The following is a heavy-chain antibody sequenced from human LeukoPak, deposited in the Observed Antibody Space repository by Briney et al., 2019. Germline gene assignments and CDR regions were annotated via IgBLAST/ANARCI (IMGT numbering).Heavy chain of an antibody. V-gene: IGHV1-2*02. CDR3: ARASRYCSGGSCSEYNWFDP. D-gene: IGHD2-15*01. CDR1: GYTFTGYY. CDR2: INPNSGDS. Sequence: ASVKVSCKASGYTFTGYYLHWVRQAPGQGLEWMGWINPNSGDSNYAQIFQGRVTMTRDMSTSTVYMELSSLRSEDTAVYYCARASRYCSGGSCSEYNWFDPWGQGTLVTVSS. J-gene: IGHJ5*02.